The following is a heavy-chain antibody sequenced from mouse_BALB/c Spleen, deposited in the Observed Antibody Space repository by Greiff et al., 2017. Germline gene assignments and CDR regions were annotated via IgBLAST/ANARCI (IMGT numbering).Heavy chain of an antibody. CDR1: GFSLTGYG. J-gene: IGHJ4*01. CDR2: IWGDGST. D-gene: IGHD2-14*01. CDR3: AREDRYDVGHYAMDY. V-gene: IGHV2-6-7*01. Sequence: VKLVESGPGLVAPSQSLSITCTVSGFSLTGYGVNWVRQPPGKGLEWLGMIWGDGSTDYNSALKSRLSISKDNSKSQVFLKMNSLQTDDTARYYCAREDRYDVGHYAMDYWGQGTSVTVSS.